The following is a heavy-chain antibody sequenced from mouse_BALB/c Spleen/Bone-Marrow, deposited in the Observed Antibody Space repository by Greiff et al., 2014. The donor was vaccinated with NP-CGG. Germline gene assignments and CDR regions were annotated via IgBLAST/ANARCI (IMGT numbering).Heavy chain of an antibody. J-gene: IGHJ2*01. V-gene: IGHV1-7*01. CDR3: ARYGNYGDYFDY. Sequence: QVQLQQSGAELAKPGASVKMSCKASGYTFTSYWMHWVKQRPGQGLEWIGYINPSTGYTEYNQKFKGKATLTADKSSSTAYMQLSSLTSEDSAVYYCARYGNYGDYFDYWGQGTTLTVSS. D-gene: IGHD2-1*01. CDR2: INPSTGYT. CDR1: GYTFTSYW.